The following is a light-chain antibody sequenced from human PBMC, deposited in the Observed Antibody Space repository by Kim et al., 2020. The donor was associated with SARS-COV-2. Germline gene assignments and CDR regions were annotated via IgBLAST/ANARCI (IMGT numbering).Light chain of an antibody. J-gene: IGLJ3*02. Sequence: QSALTQPPSASGSPGQSVTISCTGTSSDIGDYNYVSWYQQHPGKAPKLMIYEVSKWPSGVPDRFSGSKSGNTASLTVSGLQAEDEADYYCSSYAGSSNWVFGGGTKLTV. V-gene: IGLV2-8*01. CDR3: SSYAGSSNWV. CDR2: EVS. CDR1: SSDIGDYNY.